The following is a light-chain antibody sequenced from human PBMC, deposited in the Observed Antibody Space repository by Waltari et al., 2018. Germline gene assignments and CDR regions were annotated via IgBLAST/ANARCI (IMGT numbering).Light chain of an antibody. CDR2: EVS. J-gene: IGLJ1*01. CDR1: TREDGGYNY. CDR3: SSYAGSNNYV. Sequence: QSATTQPHSASGSAGQSVTLPCTDTTREDGGYNYLSWYQQHPGKAPNLMIYEVSRRPSGVPDRFSGSKSGNPASLTVSGLQAEDEADYYCSSYAGSNNYVFGTGTKVTVL. V-gene: IGLV2-8*01.